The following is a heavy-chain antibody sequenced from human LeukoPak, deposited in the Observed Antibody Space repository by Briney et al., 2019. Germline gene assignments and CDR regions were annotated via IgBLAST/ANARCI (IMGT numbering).Heavy chain of an antibody. CDR1: GFTFSSYG. J-gene: IGHJ5*02. D-gene: IGHD6-13*01. Sequence: PGRSLRLYCAASGFTFSSYGMQWVRQAPGKGLEWVAVIWYDGSNKYYADSVKGRFTISRDNSKNTLYLQMNSLRAEDTAVYYCAREAAAGTDWFDPWGQGTLVTVSS. CDR2: IWYDGSNK. CDR3: AREAAAGTDWFDP. V-gene: IGHV3-33*01.